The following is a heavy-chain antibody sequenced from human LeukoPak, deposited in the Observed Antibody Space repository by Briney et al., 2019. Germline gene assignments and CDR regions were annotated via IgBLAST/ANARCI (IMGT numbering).Heavy chain of an antibody. CDR2: IYYSGST. CDR1: GGSISSYY. CDR3: ARRSAVEWELGPLNAFDI. D-gene: IGHD1-26*01. J-gene: IGHJ3*02. Sequence: SETLSLTCTVSGGSISSYYWSWIRQPPGKGLEWIGYIYYSGSTNYNPSLKSRVTISVDTSKNQFSLKLSSVTAADTAVYYCARRSAVEWELGPLNAFDIWGQGTMVTVSS. V-gene: IGHV4-59*08.